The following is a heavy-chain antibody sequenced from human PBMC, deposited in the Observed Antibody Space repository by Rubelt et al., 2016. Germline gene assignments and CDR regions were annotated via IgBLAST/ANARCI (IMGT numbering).Heavy chain of an antibody. V-gene: IGHV3-33*01. CDR2: IWHDGTIK. CDR1: GFTFSSYG. Sequence: PGRSLRLSCAASGFTFSSYGLHWVRQAPGKGLEWVAIIWHDGTIKYYGDSVKGRFTISRENSKNTVDLQMNSLKVEDTAKYYCARVQYGGDGMDVWGQGTTVIVSS. CDR3: ARVQYGGDGMDV. D-gene: IGHD3-16*01. J-gene: IGHJ6*02.